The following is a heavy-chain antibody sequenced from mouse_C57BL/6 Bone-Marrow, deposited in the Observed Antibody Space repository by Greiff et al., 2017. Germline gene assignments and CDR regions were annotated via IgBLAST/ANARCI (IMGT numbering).Heavy chain of an antibody. CDR1: GFTFSSYA. J-gene: IGHJ2*01. D-gene: IGHD2-1*01. CDR2: ISDGGSYT. Sequence: EVKLQESGGGLVKPGGSLKLSCAASGFTFSSYAMSWVRQTPEKRLEWVATISDGGSYTYYPDNVKGRFTISRDNAKNNLYLQMSHLKSEDTAMYYCARERINGNLFDYGGQGTTLTVSS. CDR3: ARERINGNLFDY. V-gene: IGHV5-4*01.